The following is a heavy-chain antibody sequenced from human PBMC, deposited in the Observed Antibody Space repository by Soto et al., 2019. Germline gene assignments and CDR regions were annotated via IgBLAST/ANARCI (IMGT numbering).Heavy chain of an antibody. Sequence: SETLSLTCTVSGGSISSYYWSWIRQPPGKALEWIGYIYSSGRTNYNPSLKSRLTISGDTSKNQFSLNLRSVTAADTAVYYCARGPTASAYYFDSWGQGTLVTVSS. V-gene: IGHV4-59*01. D-gene: IGHD1-1*01. CDR2: IYSSGRT. J-gene: IGHJ4*02. CDR1: GGSISSYY. CDR3: ARGPTASAYYFDS.